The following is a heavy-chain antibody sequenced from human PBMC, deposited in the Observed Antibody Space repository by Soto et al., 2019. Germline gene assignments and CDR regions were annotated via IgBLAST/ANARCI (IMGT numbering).Heavy chain of an antibody. CDR2: ISGDSGTI. CDR3: AKGGATVTTWFDY. V-gene: IGHV3-9*01. J-gene: IGHJ4*02. D-gene: IGHD4-4*01. CDR1: GFTFVNDA. Sequence: EVQLVESGGGLVQPGRSLRLSCAASGFTFVNDAMHWVRQAPGKGLEWVSGISGDSGTIGYVESVKGRFTISRDNAKKSLYLQMNSLRTEDTALYYCAKGGATVTTWFDYWGQGTLVTVSS.